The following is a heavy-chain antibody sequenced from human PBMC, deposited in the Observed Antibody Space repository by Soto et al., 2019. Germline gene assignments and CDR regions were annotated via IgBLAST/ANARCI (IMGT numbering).Heavy chain of an antibody. V-gene: IGHV3-33*01. D-gene: IGHD3-10*01. Sequence: QVQLVESGGGVVQPGRSLRLSCAASGFIFSSYGMHWVRQAPGKGLEWVAVIWYDGSNKYYADSVKGRFTISRDNSNNALYLHMNSLRAEDTAVYSCARRVGASGYIDYWGQGTLVTVSS. CDR3: ARRVGASGYIDY. CDR1: GFIFSSYG. CDR2: IWYDGSNK. J-gene: IGHJ4*02.